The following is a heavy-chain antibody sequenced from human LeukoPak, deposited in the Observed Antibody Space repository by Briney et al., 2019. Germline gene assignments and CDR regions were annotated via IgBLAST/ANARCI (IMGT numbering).Heavy chain of an antibody. V-gene: IGHV1-24*01. Sequence: GASVTVSCKVSGYTLTELSMHWVRQAPGKGLEWTGGFDPEDGETIYAQKFQGRVTMTEDTSTDTAYMELSSLRSEDTAVYYCYIVVVPAANYYYMDVWGKGTTVTVSS. CDR1: GYTLTELS. J-gene: IGHJ6*03. CDR2: FDPEDGET. CDR3: YIVVVPAANYYYMDV. D-gene: IGHD2-2*01.